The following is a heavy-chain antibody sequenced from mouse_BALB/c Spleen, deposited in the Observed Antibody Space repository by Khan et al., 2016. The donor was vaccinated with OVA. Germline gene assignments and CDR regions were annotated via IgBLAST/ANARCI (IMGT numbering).Heavy chain of an antibody. CDR2: INTYTGEP. CDR3: ARSASYWFFDV. J-gene: IGHJ1*01. D-gene: IGHD6-1*01. CDR1: GYTFTNYG. Sequence: QIQLVQSGPELKKPGETVKISCKASGYTFTNYGMNWVKQAPGKGLKWMGWINTYTGEPTYADDFKGRFAFSLETSAHPAYLQINNLKNEDTATYFCARSASYWFFDVWGAGTTVTVSS. V-gene: IGHV9-3-1*01.